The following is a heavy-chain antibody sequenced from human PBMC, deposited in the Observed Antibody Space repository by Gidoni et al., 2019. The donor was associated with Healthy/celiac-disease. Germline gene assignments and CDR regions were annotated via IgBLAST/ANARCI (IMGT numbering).Heavy chain of an antibody. Sequence: EVQLLESGGGLVQPGGSLRLSCAASGFTFSSYAMSWVRQAPGKGLEWVSAISGSGGSTYYADSVKGRFTISRDNSKNTLYLQMNSLRAEDTAVYYCAKGYDFWSGYYYYYGMDVWGQGTTVTVSS. CDR1: GFTFSSYA. V-gene: IGHV3-23*01. CDR3: AKGYDFWSGYYYYYGMDV. CDR2: ISGSGGST. D-gene: IGHD3-3*01. J-gene: IGHJ6*02.